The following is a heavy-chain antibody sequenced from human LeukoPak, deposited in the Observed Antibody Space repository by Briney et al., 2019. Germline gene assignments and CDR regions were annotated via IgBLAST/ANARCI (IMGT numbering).Heavy chain of an antibody. CDR2: INPRGGST. CDR1: GYTFTGYF. V-gene: IGHV1-46*01. CDR3: ARVKSYYYDTSDKDAFDI. D-gene: IGHD3-22*01. Sequence: ASVKVSCKASGYTFTGYFMHWVRQAPGQGLEWMGIINPRGGSTSYTQKFQGRVTMTRDTSTSTVYMELSSLRSEDTAVYYCARVKSYYYDTSDKDAFDIWGQGTMVTVSS. J-gene: IGHJ3*02.